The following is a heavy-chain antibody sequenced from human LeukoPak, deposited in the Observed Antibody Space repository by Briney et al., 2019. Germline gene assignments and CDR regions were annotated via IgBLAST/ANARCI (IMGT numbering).Heavy chain of an antibody. CDR2: INHSGSN. D-gene: IGHD6-19*01. CDR1: GGSFSGYY. Sequence: SEALSLTSAVYGGSFSGYYWSWIRQPPGKGLEWIGEINHSGSNYYNPPLKSRVTISVEMSKNQFFLKLSSVTAAETAVYYCASSGWFHAFYIWGQGTMVTVS. V-gene: IGHV4-34*01. J-gene: IGHJ3*02. CDR3: ASSGWFHAFYI.